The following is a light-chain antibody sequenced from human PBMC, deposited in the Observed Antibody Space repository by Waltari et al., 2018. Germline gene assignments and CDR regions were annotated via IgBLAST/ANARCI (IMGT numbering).Light chain of an antibody. CDR1: DSDVGAYDF. Sequence: QSALTQPASVSGSPGQSITISCSGTDSDVGAYDFVSWYQQHPGKAPHLIIYEVSKRPAGISHRVAAPKSGNTASLTIAGLQAEDEADYYCSSYTTSSAPGVFGTGTRVTVL. J-gene: IGLJ1*01. CDR3: SSYTTSSAPGV. CDR2: EVS. V-gene: IGLV2-14*01.